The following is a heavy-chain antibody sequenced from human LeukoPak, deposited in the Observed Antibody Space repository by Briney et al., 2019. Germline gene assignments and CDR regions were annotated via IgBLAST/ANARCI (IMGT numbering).Heavy chain of an antibody. V-gene: IGHV3-30*03. D-gene: IGHD3-22*01. Sequence: PGGSLRLSCAASGFTFSSYGMHWVRQAPGKGLEWVAVISYDGSNKYYADSVKGRFTISRDNSKNTLYLQMNSLRAEDTAVYYCARGVDYYDSSGYPVVYWGQGTLVTVSS. CDR1: GFTFSSYG. J-gene: IGHJ4*02. CDR2: ISYDGSNK. CDR3: ARGVDYYDSSGYPVVY.